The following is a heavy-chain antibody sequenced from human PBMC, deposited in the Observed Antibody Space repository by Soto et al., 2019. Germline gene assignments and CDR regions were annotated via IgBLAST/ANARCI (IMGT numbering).Heavy chain of an antibody. CDR3: AREYSSSCWFDS. D-gene: IGHD6-6*01. Sequence: QAQLQESGPGLVKPSQTLSLTCTVSGGSISSGGYYWSWIRQHPGKGLEWIGYIYYNGSTYYNPSLKSRVAIPGDTSKNQFSLKLSSVTAADTAVNFCAREYSSSCWFDSWGQGTLVTVSS. CDR1: GGSISSGGYY. CDR2: IYYNGST. J-gene: IGHJ5*01. V-gene: IGHV4-31*03.